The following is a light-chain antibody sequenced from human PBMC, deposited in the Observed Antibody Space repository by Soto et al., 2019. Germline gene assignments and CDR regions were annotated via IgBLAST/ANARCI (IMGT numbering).Light chain of an antibody. V-gene: IGLV1-44*01. J-gene: IGLJ2*01. CDR3: AAWDDDLNGFVV. CDR1: SSNIGSKT. CDR2: STN. Sequence: QSVLTQPPSASGTPGQRTTVSCSGSSSNIGSKTVNWYQQVQGTAPKLLIYSTNQRPSGVPDRFSGSKSGTSASLAISGLQSDDEADYYCAAWDDDLNGFVVFGGGTKLTVL.